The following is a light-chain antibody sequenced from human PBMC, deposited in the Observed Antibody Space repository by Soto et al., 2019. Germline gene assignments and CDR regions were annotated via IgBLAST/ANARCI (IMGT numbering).Light chain of an antibody. V-gene: IGKV3-15*01. Sequence: EIVLTQSPATLSLSRGERATLSCRASQSASNNLAWFQQKPGQAPRLLIYGASTRATGIPARFSGSGSGTEFTLTISSLQSEDFAVYYCQQYNNWWTFGQGTKGDIK. CDR3: QQYNNWWT. J-gene: IGKJ1*01. CDR2: GAS. CDR1: QSASNN.